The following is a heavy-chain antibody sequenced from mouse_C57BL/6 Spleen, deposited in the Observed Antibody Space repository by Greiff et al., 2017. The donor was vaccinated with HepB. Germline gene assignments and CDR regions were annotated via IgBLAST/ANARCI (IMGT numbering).Heavy chain of an antibody. J-gene: IGHJ2*01. CDR3: AREPEYFDY. CDR2: ISYDGSN. CDR1: GYSITSGYY. Sequence: EVQLQESGPGLVKPSQSLSLTCSVTGYSITSGYYWNWIRQFPGNKLEWMGYISYDGSNNYNPSLKNRISITRDTSKNQFFLKLNSVTTEDTATYYCAREPEYFDYWGQGTTLTVSS. V-gene: IGHV3-6*01.